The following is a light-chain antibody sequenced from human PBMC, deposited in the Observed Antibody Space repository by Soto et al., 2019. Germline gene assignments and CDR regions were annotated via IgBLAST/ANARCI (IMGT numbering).Light chain of an antibody. CDR3: SSYTTSSTLVL. Sequence: QSVLTQPASVSGSPRQSITISCTGTSSDVGYYNYVSWYQQHPGKAPKLMIYEVTNRPSGVSNRFSGSKSGNTASLTISGLQAEDEADYYCSSYTTSSTLVLFGGGTKLTVL. V-gene: IGLV2-14*01. CDR2: EVT. CDR1: SSDVGYYNY. J-gene: IGLJ2*01.